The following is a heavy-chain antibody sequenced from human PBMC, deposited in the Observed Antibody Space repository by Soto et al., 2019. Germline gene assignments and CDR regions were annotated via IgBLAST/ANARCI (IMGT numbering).Heavy chain of an antibody. Sequence: SQTLSLTCVISGDSVSSNSAAWNWIRQSPSRGLEWLGRTYYRSKWYNDYAVSVKSRITINPDTSKNQFSLQLNSVTPEDTAVYYCARDGGDRLVRRGFDYWGQGPLVTVSS. J-gene: IGHJ4*02. CDR2: TYYRSKWYN. V-gene: IGHV6-1*01. CDR1: GDSVSSNSAA. D-gene: IGHD6-6*01. CDR3: ARDGGDRLVRRGFDY.